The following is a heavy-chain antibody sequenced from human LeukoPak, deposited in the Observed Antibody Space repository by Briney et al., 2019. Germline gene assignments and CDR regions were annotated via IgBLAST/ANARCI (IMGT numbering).Heavy chain of an antibody. CDR2: INHSGST. V-gene: IGHV4-34*01. D-gene: IGHD3-3*01. CDR3: ARGLKGYDFWSGYYHNWFDP. Sequence: PSETLSLTCAVYGGSFSGYYWSWIRQPPGKGLEWIGEINHSGSTNYNPSLKSRVTISVDTSKNQFSLKLSSVTAAVTAVYYCARGLKGYDFWSGYYHNWFDPWGQGTLVTVSS. CDR1: GGSFSGYY. J-gene: IGHJ5*02.